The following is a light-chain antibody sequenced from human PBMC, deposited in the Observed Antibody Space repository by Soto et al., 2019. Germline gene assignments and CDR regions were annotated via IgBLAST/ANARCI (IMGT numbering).Light chain of an antibody. J-gene: IGKJ5*01. V-gene: IGKV1-39*01. CDR2: AAS. Sequence: EIPVTAAALSLSTSLVDRVNINCRASQSISSYLNWYQQKPGKATKLLIYAASSLQSGVPSRFSGSGSGTDFTLTISSLQPEDFATYYCQQSYSTPTFGQATPVEL. CDR3: QQSYSTPT. CDR1: QSISSY.